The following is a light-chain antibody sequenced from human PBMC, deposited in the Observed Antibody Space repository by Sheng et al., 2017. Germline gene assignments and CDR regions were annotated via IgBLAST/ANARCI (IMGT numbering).Light chain of an antibody. CDR3: QQYCNTPPN. CDR1: QGITSW. V-gene: IGKV1D-12*01. J-gene: IGKJ3*01. Sequence: DIQMTQSPSSVSASVGDRVTITCRASQGITSWLAWYQQKPGKAPKLLIYAASNLESGVPSRFSGSGYGTDFSLTINSLQPEDVAVYYCQQYCNTPPNFGPGTRVDIK. CDR2: AAS.